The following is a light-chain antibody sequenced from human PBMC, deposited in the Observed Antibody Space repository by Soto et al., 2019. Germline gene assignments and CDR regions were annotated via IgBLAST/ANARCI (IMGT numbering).Light chain of an antibody. J-gene: IGKJ1*01. V-gene: IGKV4-1*01. Sequence: DIVMTQSPDSLAVSLGERATINCKSSQSVLYRSNTKNYLAWYQQKPGQPPNLLIYWASTRESGVPDRFSGSGAGTDFTPTISSLQAEDVAVYCCQQYYSLPPTFGQGTKVEIK. CDR3: QQYYSLPPT. CDR2: WAS. CDR1: QSVLYRSNTKNY.